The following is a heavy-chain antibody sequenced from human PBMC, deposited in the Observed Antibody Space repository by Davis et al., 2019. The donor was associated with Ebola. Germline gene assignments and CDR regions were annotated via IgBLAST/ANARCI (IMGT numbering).Heavy chain of an antibody. V-gene: IGHV3-73*01. CDR2: IRSKANSYAT. Sequence: LSLTCAASGFTFSGSAMHWVCQASGKGLEWVGRIRSKANSYATAYAASVKGRFTISRDDSKNTAYLQMNSLRAEDTAVYYCASVVVGATIHWGQGTLVTVSS. CDR3: ASVVVGATIH. D-gene: IGHD1-26*01. CDR1: GFTFSGSA. J-gene: IGHJ4*02.